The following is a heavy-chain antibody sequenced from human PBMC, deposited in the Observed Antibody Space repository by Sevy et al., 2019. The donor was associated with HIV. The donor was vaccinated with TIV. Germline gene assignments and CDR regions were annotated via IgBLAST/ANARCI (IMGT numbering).Heavy chain of an antibody. V-gene: IGHV3-30-3*01. Sequence: GGSLRLSCAASGFTFSSYAMHWVRRAPGKGLEWVAAISYDGSNKYYADSVKGRFTISRDNSKNTLYLQRNSLRAEDTAVYYCARDMQGGYYDSSAAQDWGQGTLVTVSS. CDR1: GFTFSSYA. J-gene: IGHJ4*02. D-gene: IGHD3-22*01. CDR3: ARDMQGGYYDSSAAQD. CDR2: ISYDGSNK.